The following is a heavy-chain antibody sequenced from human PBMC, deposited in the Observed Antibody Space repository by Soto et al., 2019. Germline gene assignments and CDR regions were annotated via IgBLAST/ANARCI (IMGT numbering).Heavy chain of an antibody. J-gene: IGHJ6*02. CDR3: ARMEGRYGDYDHRYYYGMDV. Sequence: SGPTLVNPTQTLTLTCPFSGFSLSTSGMCVSWIRQPPGKALEWLALIDWDDDKYYSTSLKTRLTISKDTSKNQVVLTMTNMDPVDTATYYSARMEGRYGDYDHRYYYGMDVWGQGTTVTVSS. CDR1: GFSLSTSGMC. CDR2: IDWDDDK. V-gene: IGHV2-70*01. D-gene: IGHD4-17*01.